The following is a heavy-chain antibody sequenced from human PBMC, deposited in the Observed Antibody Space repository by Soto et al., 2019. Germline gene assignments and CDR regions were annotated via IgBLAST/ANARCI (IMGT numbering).Heavy chain of an antibody. Sequence: SNAIWWLRQHPGQGLEWMGGIIPMFGTANYAQKFQGRVTITADESTSTAYMELSSLRSEDTAVYFCAKRLRVGPRGGMDVWGQGNSVTVSS. CDR2: IIPMFGTA. J-gene: IGHJ6*02. D-gene: IGHD2-15*01. V-gene: IGHV1-69*01. CDR3: AKRLRVGPRGGMDV. CDR1: SNA.